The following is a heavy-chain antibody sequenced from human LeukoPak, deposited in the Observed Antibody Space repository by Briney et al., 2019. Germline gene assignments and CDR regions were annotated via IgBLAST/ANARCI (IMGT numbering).Heavy chain of an antibody. CDR2: ITTYNGNT. D-gene: IGHD5-18*01. CDR3: ARGGSSFGFGS. Sequence: GASVTVSCKASGYTFTSNDISWVRQAPGQGLEWMGYITTYNGNTHYAQKLQGRVTLTTDTSTSTAYMELRSLTSDDTAMYFCARGGSSFGFGSWGQGTLVTVSS. CDR1: GYTFTSND. J-gene: IGHJ5*02. V-gene: IGHV1-18*01.